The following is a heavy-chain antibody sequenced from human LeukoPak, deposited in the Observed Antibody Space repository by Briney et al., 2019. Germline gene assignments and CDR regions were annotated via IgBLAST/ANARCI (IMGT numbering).Heavy chain of an antibody. CDR1: GGSFSGYY. CDR3: ARGLVGATYLRAFDI. V-gene: IGHV4-59*08. Sequence: SETLSLTCAVYGGSFSGYYWSWIRQPPGEGLEWIGYIYYSGSTNYNPSLKSRVTISVDTSKNQFSLKLSSVTAADTAVYYCARGLVGATYLRAFDIWGQGTMVTVSS. J-gene: IGHJ3*02. CDR2: IYYSGST. D-gene: IGHD1-26*01.